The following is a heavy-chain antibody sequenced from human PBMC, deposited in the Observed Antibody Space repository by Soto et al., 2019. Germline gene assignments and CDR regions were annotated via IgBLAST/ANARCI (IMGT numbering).Heavy chain of an antibody. J-gene: IGHJ6*02. CDR2: IIPIFGTA. D-gene: IGHD1-26*01. V-gene: IGHV1-69*12. Sequence: QVQLVQSGAEVKKPGSSVKVSCKASGGTFSSYAISWVRQAPGQGLEWRGGIIPIFGTANYAQKFQGRVTITAEEYPSTAYLELSSLSSEDTAVYYCARDQGAEAGYYYYGMDVWGQGTTVTVSS. CDR1: GGTFSSYA. CDR3: ARDQGAEAGYYYYGMDV.